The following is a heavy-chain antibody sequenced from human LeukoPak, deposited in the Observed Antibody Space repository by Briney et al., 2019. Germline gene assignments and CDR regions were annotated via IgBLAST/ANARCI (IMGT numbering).Heavy chain of an antibody. Sequence: SQTLSLTCTVSGGSISSGSYYWSWIRQPAGKGLEWIGHIYTSGSTNYNPSLKSRLTISVDTSKNQFSLKLSSVTAADTAVYYCARESTGFGEFVWFDPWGQGTLVTVSS. CDR3: ARESTGFGEFVWFDP. V-gene: IGHV4-61*09. J-gene: IGHJ5*02. CDR2: IYTSGST. CDR1: GGSISSGSYY. D-gene: IGHD3-10*01.